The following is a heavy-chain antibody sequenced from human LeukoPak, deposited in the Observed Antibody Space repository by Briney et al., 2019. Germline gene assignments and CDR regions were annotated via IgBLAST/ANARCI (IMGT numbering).Heavy chain of an antibody. CDR1: GFTFSTYW. CDR3: ARPETQYSSGLDGFDI. Sequence: GGSLRLSCAASGFTFSTYWMHWVRQAPGRGLVWVSRINSDGSRTTYADSVKGRFTISRDNAKNTLYLQMNSLRTEDTAVYYCARPETQYSSGLDGFDIWGQGTMVTVSS. V-gene: IGHV3-74*01. J-gene: IGHJ3*02. CDR2: INSDGSRT. D-gene: IGHD6-19*01.